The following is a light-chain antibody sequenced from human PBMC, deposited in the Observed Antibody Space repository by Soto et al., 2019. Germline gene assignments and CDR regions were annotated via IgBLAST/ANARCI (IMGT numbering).Light chain of an antibody. CDR1: SSDVGGYNF. Sequence: QSALTQPPSASGSPGQSVTISCTGTSSDVGGYNFVSWYQQHPGKAPKLMIYEVSKRPSGVPDRFSGSKSGNTASLTVSGLQDEDEADYYCSSYAGITNLGVFGTGTKLTVL. J-gene: IGLJ1*01. CDR3: SSYAGITNLGV. CDR2: EVS. V-gene: IGLV2-8*01.